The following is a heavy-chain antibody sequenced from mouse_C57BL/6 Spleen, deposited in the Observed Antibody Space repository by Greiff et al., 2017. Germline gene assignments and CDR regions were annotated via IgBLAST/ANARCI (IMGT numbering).Heavy chain of an antibody. CDR1: GYTFTDYE. Sequence: VQLQQSGAELVRPGASVTLSCKASGYTFTDYEMHWVKQTPVHGLEWIGAIDPETGGTAYNQKFKGKAILTADKSSSTAYMELRSLTSEDSAVXYCTREEGLITTLVDWYFDVWGTGTTVTVSS. CDR2: IDPETGGT. J-gene: IGHJ1*03. V-gene: IGHV1-15*01. CDR3: TREEGLITTLVDWYFDV. D-gene: IGHD1-1*01.